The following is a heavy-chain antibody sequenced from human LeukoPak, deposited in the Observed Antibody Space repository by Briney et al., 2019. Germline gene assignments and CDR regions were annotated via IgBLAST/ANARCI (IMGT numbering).Heavy chain of an antibody. V-gene: IGHV3-30-3*01. CDR1: GFTFSSYA. Sequence: PGGSLRLSCAASGFTFSSYAMHWVRQAPGKGLEWVAVISYDGSNKYYADSVKGRFTISRDNSKNTLYLQMNSLRAEDTAAYYCARGLSYFDHWGQGGLVTVSS. D-gene: IGHD2-21*02. CDR3: ARGLSYFDH. CDR2: ISYDGSNK. J-gene: IGHJ4*02.